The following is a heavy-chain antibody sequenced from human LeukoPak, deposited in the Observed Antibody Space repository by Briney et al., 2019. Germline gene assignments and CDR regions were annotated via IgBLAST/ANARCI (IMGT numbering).Heavy chain of an antibody. D-gene: IGHD6-13*01. J-gene: IGHJ4*02. CDR1: GYTFTSYY. CDR3: AKSHRRSWYTMSGAYYFDY. CDR2: INPSGGST. V-gene: IGHV1-46*01. Sequence: ASVKVSCKASGYTFTSYYMHWVRQAPGQGLEWMGIINPSGGSTSYAQKFQGRVTMTRDTSTSTVYMELSSLRSEDTAVYYCAKSHRRSWYTMSGAYYFDYWGQGTLVTVSS.